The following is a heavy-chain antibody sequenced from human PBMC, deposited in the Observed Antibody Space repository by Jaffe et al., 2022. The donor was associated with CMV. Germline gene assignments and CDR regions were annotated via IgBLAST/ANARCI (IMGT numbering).Heavy chain of an antibody. CDR2: ISSSSSYI. D-gene: IGHD5-18*01. V-gene: IGHV3-21*01. J-gene: IGHJ2*01. CDR3: ARDRDLQLWSRYFDL. CDR1: GFTFSSYS. Sequence: EVQLVESGGGLVKPGGSLRLSCAASGFTFSSYSMNWVRQAPGKGLEWVSSISSSSSYIYYADSVKGRFTISRDNAKNSLYLQMNSLRAEDTAVYYCARDRDLQLWSRYFDLWGRGTLVTVSS.